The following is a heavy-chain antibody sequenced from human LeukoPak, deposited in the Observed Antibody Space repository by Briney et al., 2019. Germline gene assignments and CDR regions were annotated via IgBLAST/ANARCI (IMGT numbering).Heavy chain of an antibody. Sequence: GSLRLSCAASGFTFNNYGMGWVRQTPGKGLGWVATIGTSGANTYHADSVKGRFTISRDNSKSTLYLQMNSLRAEDTAVYHCAKKSGDHFHSDFWGQGTLVTVSS. D-gene: IGHD2-21*01. J-gene: IGHJ4*02. CDR3: AKKSGDHFHSDF. CDR2: IGTSGANT. CDR1: GFTFNNYG. V-gene: IGHV3-23*01.